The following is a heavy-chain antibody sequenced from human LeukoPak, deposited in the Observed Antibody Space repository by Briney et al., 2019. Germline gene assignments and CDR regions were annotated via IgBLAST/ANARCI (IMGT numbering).Heavy chain of an antibody. J-gene: IGHJ3*02. CDR2: ISSSSSYI. D-gene: IGHD3-3*01. CDR1: GFTFSSYS. Sequence: NSGGSLRLSCAASGFTFSSYSMNWVRQAPGKGLEWVSSISSSSSYIYYADSVKGRFTISRDNAKNSLYLQMNSLRAEDTAVYYCARVRDRTVLRFLEWQDDAFDIWGQGTMVTVSS. V-gene: IGHV3-21*01. CDR3: ARVRDRTVLRFLEWQDDAFDI.